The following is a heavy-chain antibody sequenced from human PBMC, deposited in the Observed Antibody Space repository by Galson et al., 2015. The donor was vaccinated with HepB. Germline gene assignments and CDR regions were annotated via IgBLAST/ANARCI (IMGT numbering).Heavy chain of an antibody. Sequence: SLRLSCAASGFTFSSYSMNWVRQAPGKGLEWVSYISSSSSTIYYADSVKGRFTISRDNAKNSLYLQMNSLRAEDTAVYYCARPDNSPTTTVTTIDYWGQGTLVTVSS. CDR3: ARPDNSPTTTVTTIDY. D-gene: IGHD4-17*01. CDR1: GFTFSSYS. V-gene: IGHV3-48*01. CDR2: ISSSSSTI. J-gene: IGHJ4*02.